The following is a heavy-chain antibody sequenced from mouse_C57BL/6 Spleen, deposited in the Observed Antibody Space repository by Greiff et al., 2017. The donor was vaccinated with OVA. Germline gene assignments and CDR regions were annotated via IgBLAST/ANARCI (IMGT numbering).Heavy chain of an antibody. V-gene: IGHV1-53*01. CDR1: GYTFTSYW. CDR2: INPSNGGT. J-gene: IGHJ1*03. Sequence: QVQLQQPGTELVKPGASVKLSCKASGYTFTSYWMHWVKQRPGQGLEWIGNINPSNGGTNYNEKFKSKATLTVDKSSSTAYMQLRSLTSEDSAVYYCARGGAVLPYWYFDVWGTGTTVTVSS. CDR3: ARGGAVLPYWYFDV.